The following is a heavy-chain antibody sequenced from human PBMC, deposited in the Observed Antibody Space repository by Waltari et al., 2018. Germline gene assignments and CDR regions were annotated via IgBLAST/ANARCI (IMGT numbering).Heavy chain of an antibody. Sequence: QVQLQQWGAGLLKPSETLSLTCAVYGGSFSGYYWSWIRQPPGKGLEWIGEINHSGSTNYNPSLKSRVTISVDTSKNTLYLQMNNLRVEDTAVYYCARDPSGSYHFDYWGQGTLVTVSS. V-gene: IGHV4-34*01. CDR3: ARDPSGSYHFDY. CDR2: INHSGST. CDR1: GGSFSGYY. D-gene: IGHD1-26*01. J-gene: IGHJ4*02.